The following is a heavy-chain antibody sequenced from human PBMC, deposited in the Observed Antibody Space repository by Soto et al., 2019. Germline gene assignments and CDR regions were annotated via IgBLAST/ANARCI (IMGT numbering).Heavy chain of an antibody. Sequence: PGGSLRLSCAASVFTFSSHAMSWVRQAPGKGLEWVSTISSGGDNTYSADSVKGRFTISRDNSKHTLYLQMNSLRAEDTAVYYCAKDFDSYSSGRYGMDVWGQGTTGTVSS. V-gene: IGHV3-23*01. D-gene: IGHD6-19*01. CDR2: ISSGGDNT. J-gene: IGHJ6*02. CDR1: VFTFSSHA. CDR3: AKDFDSYSSGRYGMDV.